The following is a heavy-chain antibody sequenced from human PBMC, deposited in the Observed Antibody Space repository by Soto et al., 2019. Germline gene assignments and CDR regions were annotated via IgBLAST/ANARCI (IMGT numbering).Heavy chain of an antibody. CDR3: ARDGLQGRLLYRSYGMDV. V-gene: IGHV1-2*04. D-gene: IGHD3-3*01. Sequence: ASVKVSCKASGYTFTGYYMHWVRQAPGQGLEWMGWINPNSGGTNYAQKFQGWVTMTRDTSISTAYMELSRLRSDDTAVYYCARDGLQGRLLYRSYGMDVWGQGTTVTVSS. CDR1: GYTFTGYY. CDR2: INPNSGGT. J-gene: IGHJ6*02.